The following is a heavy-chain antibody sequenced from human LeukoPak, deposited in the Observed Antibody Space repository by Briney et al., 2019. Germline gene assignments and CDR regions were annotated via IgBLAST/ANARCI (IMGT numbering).Heavy chain of an antibody. CDR3: AKDLDVVVVPAANDY. D-gene: IGHD2-2*01. Sequence: GGSLRLSCAASGFMFSSNWMSWVRLAPGKGLEWVANIKEDGTETYYVDSVKGRFTISRDNAKNSLYLQMNSLRAEDTAVYYCAKDLDVVVVPAANDYWGQGTLVTVSS. CDR2: IKEDGTET. V-gene: IGHV3-7*03. J-gene: IGHJ4*02. CDR1: GFMFSSNW.